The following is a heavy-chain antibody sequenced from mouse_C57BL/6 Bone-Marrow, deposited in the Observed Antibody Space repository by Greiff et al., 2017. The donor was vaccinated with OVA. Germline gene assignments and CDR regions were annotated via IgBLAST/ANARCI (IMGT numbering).Heavy chain of an antibody. J-gene: IGHJ4*01. Sequence: VQLQQSVAELVRPGASVKLSCTASGFNIKNTYMPWVKQRPEQGLEWIGRVAPANGNTKYAPKFQGKATITADTSSNTAYLQLSSLTSEDTAIYYCARDLLWYLYYYAMDYWGQGTSVTVSS. CDR3: ARDLLWYLYYYAMDY. D-gene: IGHD2-1*01. CDR1: GFNIKNTY. CDR2: VAPANGNT. V-gene: IGHV14-3*01.